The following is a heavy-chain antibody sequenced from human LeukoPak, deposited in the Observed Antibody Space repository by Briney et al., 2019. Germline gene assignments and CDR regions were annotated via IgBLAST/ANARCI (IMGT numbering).Heavy chain of an antibody. V-gene: IGHV4-59*01. Sequence: SETLSVTCTVSGGSISSDYWSWVRQSPGEGLEWIGYIHHSGGTNYNASLKSRLTMFVDMSRDQFSLKLTSVTAAEAAVYYCARLGRKTTVVPPDFDCWGQGTLVTVSS. D-gene: IGHD4-23*01. J-gene: IGHJ4*02. CDR3: ARLGRKTTVVPPDFDC. CDR1: GGSISSDY. CDR2: IHHSGGT.